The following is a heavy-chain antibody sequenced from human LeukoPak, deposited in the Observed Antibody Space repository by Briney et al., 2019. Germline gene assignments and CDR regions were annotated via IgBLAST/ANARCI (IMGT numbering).Heavy chain of an antibody. CDR1: GGSISIGGYY. D-gene: IGHD5-12*01. V-gene: IGHV4-31*03. J-gene: IGHJ4*02. CDR2: IYYSGST. CDR3: ASSIPYDYYFDY. Sequence: SETLSLTCTVSGGSISIGGYYWSWIRQHPGKGLEWIGYIYYSGSTYYNPSLKSRVTISVDTSKNQFSLKLSSVTAADTAVYYCASSIPYDYYFDYWGQGTLVTVSS.